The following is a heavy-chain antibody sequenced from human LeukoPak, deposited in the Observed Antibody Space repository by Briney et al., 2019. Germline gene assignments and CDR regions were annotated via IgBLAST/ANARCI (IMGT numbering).Heavy chain of an antibody. J-gene: IGHJ4*02. CDR1: GFTFSSYA. V-gene: IGHV3-23*01. Sequence: PGGSLRLSCAASGFTFSSYAMSWVRQAPGKGLEWVSAISGSGGSTYYADSVKGRFTISRDNSKNTLYLQMNSLRAEDTAVYYCAKEVTLVVINTYYFDYWGQGTLVTVSS. D-gene: IGHD3-22*01. CDR3: AKEVTLVVINTYYFDY. CDR2: ISGSGGST.